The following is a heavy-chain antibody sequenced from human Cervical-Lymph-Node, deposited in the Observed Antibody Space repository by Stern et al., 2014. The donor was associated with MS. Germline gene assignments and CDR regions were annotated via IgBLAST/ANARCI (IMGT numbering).Heavy chain of an antibody. D-gene: IGHD4-11*01. J-gene: IGHJ6*02. Sequence: VQLVESGGGVVQPGRSLRLSCAASGFTFSSYGMHWVRQVPGKGLEWVAVISYDGSNKYYADSVKGRFTISRDNSKNTLYLQMNSLRAEDTAVYYCAKDRAQSLYYCYGMDVWGQGTTVTVSS. CDR3: AKDRAQSLYYCYGMDV. V-gene: IGHV3-30*18. CDR2: ISYDGSNK. CDR1: GFTFSSYG.